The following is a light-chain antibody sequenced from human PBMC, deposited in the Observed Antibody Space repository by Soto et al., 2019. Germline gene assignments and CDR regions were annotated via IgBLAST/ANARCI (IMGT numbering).Light chain of an antibody. CDR3: HQYALWPLT. CDR2: GAS. J-gene: IGKJ4*01. V-gene: IGKV3-15*01. CDR1: QSLKTD. Sequence: EIVMTQSPATLSVSPGERATLSCRASQSLKTDGQPLTEYLAWYQQKPGQAPRLLIHGASIRATGVPARFSGSGSGTEFTLTISSLQSEDFAVYFCHQYALWPLTFGGGTNVEIK.